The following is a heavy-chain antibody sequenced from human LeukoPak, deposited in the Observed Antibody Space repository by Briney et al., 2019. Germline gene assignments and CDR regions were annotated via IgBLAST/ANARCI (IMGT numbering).Heavy chain of an antibody. Sequence: ASVKVSCKASGGTFSSYAISWVRQAPGQGLEWMGGIIPIFGTANYAQKFQGRVTVTADESTSTAYMELSSLRSEDTAVYYCARKDLCGSTLCYYYYGMDVWGQGTTVTVSS. CDR1: GGTFSSYA. V-gene: IGHV1-69*13. CDR3: ARKDLCGSTLCYYYYGMDV. D-gene: IGHD2-21*01. J-gene: IGHJ6*02. CDR2: IIPIFGTA.